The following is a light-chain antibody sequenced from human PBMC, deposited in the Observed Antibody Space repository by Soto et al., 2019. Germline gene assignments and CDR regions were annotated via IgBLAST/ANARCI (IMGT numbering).Light chain of an antibody. CDR2: EVR. CDR1: MRDVGAYNL. CDR3: SEYTARSPLV. V-gene: IGLV2-14*01. Sequence: QSALPQPASVSGSAGQSITISCSGTMRDVGAYNLVSWYQQHPGTAPKVIIYEVRNRPSGISSRFSGSRSGNTASLTISGLQPEDEGDYYCSEYTARSPLVFGGGTKVTVL. J-gene: IGLJ3*02.